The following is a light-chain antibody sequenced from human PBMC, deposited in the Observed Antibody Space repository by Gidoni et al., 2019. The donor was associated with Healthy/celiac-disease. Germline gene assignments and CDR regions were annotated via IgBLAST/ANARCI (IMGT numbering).Light chain of an antibody. CDR2: GAS. V-gene: IGKV3-20*01. CDR3: QQYGSSPRT. J-gene: IGKJ1*01. Sequence: DIVLTQSPGTLSLSPGERATLSCRASQSVSSSYLAWYQQKPGQAPRLLIYGASSRATGIPDRCSGSGSGTDLTLTISRLEPEDFAVYYCQQYGSSPRTFXXXTKVEIK. CDR1: QSVSSSY.